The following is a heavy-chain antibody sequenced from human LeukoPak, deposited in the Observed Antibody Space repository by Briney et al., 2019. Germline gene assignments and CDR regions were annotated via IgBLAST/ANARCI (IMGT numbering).Heavy chain of an antibody. J-gene: IGHJ4*02. CDR3: AREAEMATGGEFDY. Sequence: SETLSLTCTVSGGSISSHYWSWIRQPPGKGLEWIGYIYYSRSTNYNPSLKSRVTISVDTSKNQFSLKLSSVTAADTAVYYCAREAEMATGGEFDYWGRGTLVTVSS. CDR1: GGSISSHY. V-gene: IGHV4-59*11. D-gene: IGHD5-24*01. CDR2: IYYSRST.